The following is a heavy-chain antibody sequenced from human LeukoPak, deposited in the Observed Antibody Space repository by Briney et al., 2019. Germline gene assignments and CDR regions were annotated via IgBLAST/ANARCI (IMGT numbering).Heavy chain of an antibody. CDR1: GFTFSDYY. D-gene: IGHD6-13*01. V-gene: IGHV3-11*05. CDR2: ISSSSSYI. J-gene: IGHJ5*02. Sequence: GGSLRLSCAASGFTFSDYYMSWIRQAPGKGLEWVSSISSSSSYIYYADSVKGRLTISRDNSKNTLYLQMNSLRAEDTAVYYCARAGSSPPEWFDPWGQGTLVTVSS. CDR3: ARAGSSPPEWFDP.